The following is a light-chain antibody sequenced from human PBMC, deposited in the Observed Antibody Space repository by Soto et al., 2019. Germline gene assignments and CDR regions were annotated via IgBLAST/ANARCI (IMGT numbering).Light chain of an antibody. CDR3: SSYTSSSPDVV. Sequence: QSVLTQPASVSGSPGQSITISCTGTSSDVGGYNYVSRYQQHPGKAPKLMIYDVSNRPSGVSNRFSGSKSGNTASLTISGLQAEDEADYYCSSYTSSSPDVVFGGGTKLTVL. J-gene: IGLJ2*01. V-gene: IGLV2-14*01. CDR2: DVS. CDR1: SSDVGGYNY.